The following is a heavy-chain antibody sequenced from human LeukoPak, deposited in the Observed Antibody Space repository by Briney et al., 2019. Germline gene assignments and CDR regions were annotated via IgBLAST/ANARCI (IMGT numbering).Heavy chain of an antibody. D-gene: IGHD4-17*01. CDR3: AREVYGDDHAYYYYIDV. CDR2: ISSSSSTI. J-gene: IGHJ6*03. V-gene: IGHV3-48*01. Sequence: GGSLRLSCADSGFTFSSYSMKWVRQAPGKGLEWVSYISSSSSTIYYADSVKGRFTISGDNAKNSLYMQMNSLRAEDTAVYYCAREVYGDDHAYYYYIDVWGKGTTVTVSS. CDR1: GFTFSSYS.